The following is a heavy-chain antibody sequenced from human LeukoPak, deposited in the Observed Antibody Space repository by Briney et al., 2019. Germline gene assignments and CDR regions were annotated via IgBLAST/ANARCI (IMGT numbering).Heavy chain of an antibody. V-gene: IGHV4-59*01. CDR3: ARLTGYTIEDYFDY. Sequence: SETLSLTCTVSSGSFRTYYWSWIRQPPGKGLEWIGYIFYNEGTSYNPSLKSRVTISVRTSKNQFSLKLRSVTAADTAVYYCARLTGYTIEDYFDYWGQGTLVTVSS. CDR2: IFYNEGT. D-gene: IGHD3-9*01. J-gene: IGHJ4*02. CDR1: SGSFRTYY.